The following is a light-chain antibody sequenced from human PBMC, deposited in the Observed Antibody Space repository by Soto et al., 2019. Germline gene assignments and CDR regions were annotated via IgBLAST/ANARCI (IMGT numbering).Light chain of an antibody. CDR1: SSNIGAGYD. Sequence: QSVLTQPPSVSGSPGQRVTISCTGSSSNIGAGYDVHWYLQLPGTAPKLLIYGNINRPSGVPDRFSCAKSGTSASLAITGLQDEDEADYYCQSYDSSLSGVVFGGGTKLTVL. CDR2: GNI. J-gene: IGLJ2*01. V-gene: IGLV1-40*01. CDR3: QSYDSSLSGVV.